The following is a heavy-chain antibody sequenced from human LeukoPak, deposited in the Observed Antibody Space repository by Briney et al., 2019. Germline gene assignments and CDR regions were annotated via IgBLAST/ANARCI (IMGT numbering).Heavy chain of an antibody. CDR2: ISGSGGST. CDR1: GFTFSSYA. J-gene: IGHJ4*02. Sequence: GGSLRLSCAAPGFTFSSYAMSWVRQAPGKGLEWVSAISGSGGSTYYADSVKGRFTISRDNSKNTLYLQMNSLRAEDTAVYYCAKFSNTDYANGLDYWGQGTLVTVSS. V-gene: IGHV3-23*01. CDR3: AKFSNTDYANGLDY. D-gene: IGHD4/OR15-4a*01.